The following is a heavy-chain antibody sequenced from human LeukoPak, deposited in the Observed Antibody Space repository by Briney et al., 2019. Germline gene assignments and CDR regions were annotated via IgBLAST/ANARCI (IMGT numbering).Heavy chain of an antibody. Sequence: VASVKVSCKTSGYTFTSYDINWVRQATGQGLEWMGWMNPNSGNTGYAQKFQGRVTMTRNTSISTAYMELSSLRSEDTAVYYCARGIYDRYGFDYWGQGTLVTVSS. V-gene: IGHV1-8*02. J-gene: IGHJ4*02. CDR1: GYTFTSYD. CDR3: ARGIYDRYGFDY. D-gene: IGHD5/OR15-5a*01. CDR2: MNPNSGNT.